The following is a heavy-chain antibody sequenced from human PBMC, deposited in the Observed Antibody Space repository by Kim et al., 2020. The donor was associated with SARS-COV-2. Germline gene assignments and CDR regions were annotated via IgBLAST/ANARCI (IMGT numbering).Heavy chain of an antibody. CDR1: GGSFSGYY. Sequence: SETLSLTCAVYGGSFSGYYWSWIRQPPGKGLEWIGEINHSGSTNYNPSLKSRVTISVDTSKNQFSLKLSSVTAADTAVYYCARGAPLLTIFGVVIRTPRRNWFDPWGQGTLVTVSS. CDR3: ARGAPLLTIFGVVIRTPRRNWFDP. CDR2: INHSGST. D-gene: IGHD3-3*01. J-gene: IGHJ5*02. V-gene: IGHV4-34*01.